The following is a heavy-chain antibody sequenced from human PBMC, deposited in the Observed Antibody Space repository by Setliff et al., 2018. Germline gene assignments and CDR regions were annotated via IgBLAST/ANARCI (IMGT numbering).Heavy chain of an antibody. D-gene: IGHD1-26*01. V-gene: IGHV3-7*01. CDR2: IMQDGGAQ. CDR1: GFTFNNYW. J-gene: IGHJ4*02. Sequence: GGSLRLSCEAFGFTFNNYWMSWVRQAPGKGLEWVANIMQDGGAQYYLDSVKGRFTISRDNVKKMLYLQMDSLRTEDTAVYYCTREHTPWVGASHHDCWGQGTQVTVSS. CDR3: TREHTPWVGASHHDC.